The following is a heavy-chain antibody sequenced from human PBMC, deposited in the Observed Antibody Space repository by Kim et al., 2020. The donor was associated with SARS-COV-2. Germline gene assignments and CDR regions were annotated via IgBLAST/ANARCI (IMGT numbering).Heavy chain of an antibody. D-gene: IGHD1-26*01. CDR2: INSDGTTI. Sequence: GGSLRLSCAASGFTFSDSWMHWVRQTPEKGLLWVSRINSDGTTIQYADSVRGRFTISRDNAKSTLYLQMNSLRAGDLAVYYCARGSGNFGFDYWGQGILV. CDR1: GFTFSDSW. V-gene: IGHV3-74*01. CDR3: ARGSGNFGFDY. J-gene: IGHJ4*02.